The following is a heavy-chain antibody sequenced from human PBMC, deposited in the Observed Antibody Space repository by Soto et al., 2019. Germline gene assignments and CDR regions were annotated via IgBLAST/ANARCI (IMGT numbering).Heavy chain of an antibody. Sequence: EVQLLESGGGLVQPGGSLRLSCAASGITISNYPMSWVRQAPGKGLDWVSGISGSGDRTYYADSAKGRFTISKDISQHSLSLQLDRLRVEDTAVYFCVKDDGGYPSTAPHWGQGTLVTVSS. V-gene: IGHV3-23*01. CDR3: VKDDGGYPSTAPH. CDR2: ISGSGDRT. CDR1: GITISNYP. J-gene: IGHJ4*02. D-gene: IGHD3-22*01.